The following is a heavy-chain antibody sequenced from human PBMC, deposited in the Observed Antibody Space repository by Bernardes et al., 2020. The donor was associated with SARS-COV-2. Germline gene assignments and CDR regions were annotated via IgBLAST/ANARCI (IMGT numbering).Heavy chain of an antibody. CDR1: GFTFTNND. V-gene: IGHV3-21*01. CDR3: ARDVGGTDWRFAFDV. J-gene: IGHJ3*01. D-gene: IGHD3-9*01. CDR2: ISSDHSHI. Sequence: GGSLRLSWAAPGFTFTNNDINWVRQAPGKGLEWVSLISSDHSHINYGDSVRGRFTTSRDNPRTSVFLQMESLRAEDTAVYYCARDVGGTDWRFAFDVWGPGTMVHVSS.